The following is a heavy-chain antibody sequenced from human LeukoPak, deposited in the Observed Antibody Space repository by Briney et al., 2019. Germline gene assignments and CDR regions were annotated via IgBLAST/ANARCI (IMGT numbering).Heavy chain of an antibody. D-gene: IGHD5-18*01. V-gene: IGHV3-72*01. CDR3: AKSDQVINTAINF. CDR2: IRDKTKRYST. Sequence: TGGSLRLSCAASGFSFSDHYMDWVRQAPGKGLEWVGRIRDKTKRYSTEYAASVKGRFITSRDESENSLFLQMNSLRTEDTAVYYCAKSDQVINTAINFWGQGTLVTVSS. J-gene: IGHJ4*02. CDR1: GFSFSDHY.